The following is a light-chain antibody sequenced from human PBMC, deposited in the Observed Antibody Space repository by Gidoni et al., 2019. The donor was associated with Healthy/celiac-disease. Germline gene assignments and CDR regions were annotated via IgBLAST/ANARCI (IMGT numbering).Light chain of an antibody. J-gene: IGKJ1*01. CDR3: QQYYRYPPT. CDR2: AAS. V-gene: IGKV1-8*01. Sequence: IRLTQSPSSFSASTGDRVTITCRASQGISSYLAWYQQQPGKAPKLLIYAASTLQSGVPSRFSGSGSGTDFTLTISCLQSEDFATYYCQQYYRYPPTFGQGTKVEIK. CDR1: QGISSY.